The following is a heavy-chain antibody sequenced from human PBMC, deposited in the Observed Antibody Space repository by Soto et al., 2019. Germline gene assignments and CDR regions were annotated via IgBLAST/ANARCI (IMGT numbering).Heavy chain of an antibody. CDR1: GGSFSGYY. Sequence: QVQLQQWGAGLLKPSETLSLTCAVYGGSFSGYYWSWIRQPPGKGLEWIGEINHSGSTNYNPSFKSRVTISVDTFKMHFSLKLSSGPAADTAVYYCARGGYSNGYVAGGQDGYYYGMDVWGQGTTVTVSS. CDR2: INHSGST. V-gene: IGHV4-34*01. CDR3: ARGGYSNGYVAGGQDGYYYGMDV. D-gene: IGHD5-18*01. J-gene: IGHJ6*02.